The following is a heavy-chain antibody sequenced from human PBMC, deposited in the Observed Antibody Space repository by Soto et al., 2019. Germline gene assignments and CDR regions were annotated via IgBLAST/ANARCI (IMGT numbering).Heavy chain of an antibody. CDR3: ARHSGYDYYFDY. V-gene: IGHV1-69*02. D-gene: IGHD5-12*01. CDR1: GGTFSSYT. J-gene: IGHJ4*02. CDR2: IIPILGIA. Sequence: QVQLVQSGAEVKKPGSSVKVSCKASGGTFSSYTISWVRQAPGQGLEWMGRIIPILGIANYAQKFQGRVTITADKSTCTAYMELSSLRSEDTAVYYCARHSGYDYYFDYWGQGTLVTVSS.